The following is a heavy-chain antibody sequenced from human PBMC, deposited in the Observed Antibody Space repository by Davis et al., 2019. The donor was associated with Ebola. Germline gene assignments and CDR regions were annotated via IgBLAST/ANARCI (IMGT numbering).Heavy chain of an antibody. J-gene: IGHJ6*02. V-gene: IGHV3-7*01. Sequence: GESLKISCVASGFSFSSYWMSWVRQAPGKGPEWVAIIKQDGGEKYYVDSVKGRFTISRDNAKNTLYLQMNSLRAEDTAVYYCARAIAARPHYYYGMDVWGQGTTVTVSS. D-gene: IGHD6-6*01. CDR3: ARAIAARPHYYYGMDV. CDR2: IKQDGGEK. CDR1: GFSFSSYW.